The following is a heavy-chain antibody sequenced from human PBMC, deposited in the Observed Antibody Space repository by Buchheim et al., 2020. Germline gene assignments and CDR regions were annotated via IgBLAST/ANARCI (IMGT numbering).Heavy chain of an antibody. V-gene: IGHV1-46*01. CDR3: ARGFLSFGYSGYAWDFDY. J-gene: IGHJ4*02. D-gene: IGHD5-12*01. CDR2: INPSGGST. CDR1: GYTFTSYY. Sequence: QVQLVQSGAEVKKPGASVKVSCKASGYTFTSYYMHWVRQAPGQGLEWMGIINPSGGSTSYAQKFQGRVTMTRDTSTRTVYMELSSLRSEDTAVYYCARGFLSFGYSGYAWDFDYWGQGTL.